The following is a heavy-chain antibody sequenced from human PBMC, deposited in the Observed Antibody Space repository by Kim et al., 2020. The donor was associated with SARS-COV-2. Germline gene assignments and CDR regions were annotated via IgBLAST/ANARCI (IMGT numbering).Heavy chain of an antibody. D-gene: IGHD6-19*01. V-gene: IGHV4-59*01. J-gene: IGHJ6*02. CDR1: GGSISNFY. CDR3: ARLTEWLLRNHYYGLVF. Sequence: SETLSLTCSVSGGSISNFYWSWVRQPPGKGLEWIGYIYYIGTTNYNPSLKSRVTMSVDTSKNQFSLRLNSVTAADTAVYFCARLTEWLLRNHYYGLVFWGQGTTVTVS. CDR2: IYYIGTT.